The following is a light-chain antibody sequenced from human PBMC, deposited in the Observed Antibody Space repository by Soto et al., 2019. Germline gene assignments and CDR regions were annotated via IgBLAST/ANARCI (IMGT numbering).Light chain of an antibody. CDR3: QHYNSYSEA. CDR1: QTISSW. V-gene: IGKV1-5*03. J-gene: IGKJ1*01. CDR2: KAS. Sequence: DIQMTQSPSTLSGSVGDRVTITCRASQTISSWLAWYQQKTGKAPKLLIYKASTLKSGVPSRFRGSGSGTEFTLPISSLQPDDFSTYYCQHYNSYSEAFGQGTKVDIK.